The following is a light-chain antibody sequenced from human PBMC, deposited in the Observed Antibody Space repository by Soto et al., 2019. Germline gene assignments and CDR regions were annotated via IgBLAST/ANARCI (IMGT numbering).Light chain of an antibody. J-gene: IGLJ2*01. CDR1: SSNIGSNT. CDR2: SYN. CDR3: AAWDDILNGVL. V-gene: IGLV1-44*01. Sequence: QSGLTQPPSASGTPGQRVIISCSGSSSNIGSNTVNWYQQIPGTAPKLLIYSYNQRPSGVPDRFSGSKSDTSASLAISGLQSEDEAEYYCAAWDDILNGVLFGGGTKLTVL.